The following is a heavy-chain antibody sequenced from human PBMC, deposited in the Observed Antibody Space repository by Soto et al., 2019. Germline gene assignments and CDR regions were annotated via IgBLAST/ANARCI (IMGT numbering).Heavy chain of an antibody. J-gene: IGHJ6*02. Sequence: SVKVSCKASGGTFSSYAISGVRQAPGQELEWMGGIIPIVGTANYAQKFQGRVTITADESTSTAYMELSSLRSEDTAVYYCATSYSSGWGGRYYYGMDVWGQGTTVTVSS. D-gene: IGHD6-19*01. CDR3: ATSYSSGWGGRYYYGMDV. CDR1: GGTFSSYA. CDR2: IIPIVGTA. V-gene: IGHV1-69*13.